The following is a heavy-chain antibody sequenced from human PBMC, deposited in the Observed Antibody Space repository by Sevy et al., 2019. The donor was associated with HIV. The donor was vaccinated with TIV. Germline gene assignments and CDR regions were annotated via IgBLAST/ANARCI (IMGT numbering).Heavy chain of an antibody. J-gene: IGHJ3*02. CDR2: IYTDGST. CDR1: GFTVSSNY. CDR3: ARTRHYYDSSGYLQWDVFDI. V-gene: IGHV3-53*04. D-gene: IGHD3-22*01. Sequence: GGFLRLSCAVSGFTVSSNYMNWVRQAPGKGLEWVSVIYTDGSTYYADSVKGRFTISRHNSESTLSLQMNSLRVEDTAVYCCARTRHYYDSSGYLQWDVFDIWGQGTMVTVSS.